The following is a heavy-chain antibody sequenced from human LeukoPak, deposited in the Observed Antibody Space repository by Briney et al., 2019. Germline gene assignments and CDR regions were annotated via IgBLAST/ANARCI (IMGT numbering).Heavy chain of an antibody. CDR1: GFTFSSYA. Sequence: TGGSLRLSCAASGFTFSSYAMSWVRQAPGKGLEWVSTISGSGTSTYYADSVKGRFTISRDNSKNTLYLQMNSLRAEDTAVYYCAKLGGHPLHNYYVGVWGKGTTVAVSS. V-gene: IGHV3-23*01. CDR2: ISGSGTST. J-gene: IGHJ6*03. CDR3: AKLGGHPLHNYYVGV. D-gene: IGHD3-16*01.